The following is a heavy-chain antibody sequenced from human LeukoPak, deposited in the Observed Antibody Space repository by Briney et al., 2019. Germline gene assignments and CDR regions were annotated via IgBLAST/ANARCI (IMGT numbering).Heavy chain of an antibody. Sequence: PGRSLRLSCEGSGFDFSRYGMHWVRQAPGKALEWVAMIWFDESNKYYVDSVQGRFTISRDNSKNMMYLQMNSLRVEDTAVYYCAKEAQSSGRYLPEYYFDSWGQGTLVTVSS. CDR2: IWFDESNK. D-gene: IGHD3-22*01. J-gene: IGHJ4*02. CDR3: AKEAQSSGRYLPEYYFDS. V-gene: IGHV3-33*06. CDR1: GFDFSRYG.